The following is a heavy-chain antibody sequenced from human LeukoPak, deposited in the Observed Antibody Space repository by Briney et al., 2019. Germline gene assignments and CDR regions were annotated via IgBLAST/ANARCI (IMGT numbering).Heavy chain of an antibody. Sequence: SQTLSLTCTVSGGSISSGGYYWSWIRQHPGKGLEWLGYIYYSGSTYYNPSLKSRVTISVDTSKNQFSLKLSSVTAADTAVYYCARAAGYCSSTSCSNYYYYGMDVWGQGTTVTVSS. D-gene: IGHD2-2*01. CDR1: GGSISSGGYY. CDR2: IYYSGST. V-gene: IGHV4-31*03. J-gene: IGHJ6*02. CDR3: ARAAGYCSSTSCSNYYYYGMDV.